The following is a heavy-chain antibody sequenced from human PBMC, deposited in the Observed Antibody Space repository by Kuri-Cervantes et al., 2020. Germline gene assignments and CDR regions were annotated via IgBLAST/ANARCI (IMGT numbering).Heavy chain of an antibody. Sequence: SETLSLTCVVSGYSISSGYYWGWIRQPPGKGLEWIGSIYHSGSTYYNPSLKSRVTISVDTSKNQFSLKLSSLTAADTAVYYCARVVTALDYWGQGTLVTVSS. CDR3: ARVVTALDY. CDR2: IYHSGST. D-gene: IGHD2-21*02. J-gene: IGHJ4*02. CDR1: GYSISSGYY. V-gene: IGHV4-38-2*01.